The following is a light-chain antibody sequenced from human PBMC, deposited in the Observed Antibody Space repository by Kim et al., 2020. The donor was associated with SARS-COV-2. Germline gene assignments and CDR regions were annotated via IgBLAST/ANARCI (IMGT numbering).Light chain of an antibody. J-gene: IGKJ5*01. Sequence: ASVGDRVTITCQASQDITNYLNWYQQKPGKAPNFLIYDASNLETGVPSRFSGSGSGTDFTFTIISLQPEDIATYYCQQYDDLPITFGQGTRLEIK. CDR2: DAS. CDR3: QQYDDLPIT. CDR1: QDITNY. V-gene: IGKV1-33*01.